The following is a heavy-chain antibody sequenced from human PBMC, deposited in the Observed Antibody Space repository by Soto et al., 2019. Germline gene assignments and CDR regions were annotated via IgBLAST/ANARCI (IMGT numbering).Heavy chain of an antibody. V-gene: IGHV3-7*03. CDR1: GLTFSKFW. Sequence: LRLSCITSGLTFSKFWMSWVRQAPGKGLEWVANIKHDGSQSYYEDSVKGRFTISRDNAKNSLYLQVNSLRVDDTAVYFCARLLLYSTSGRGWFDPRGQGTLVTVSS. D-gene: IGHD2-15*01. CDR2: IKHDGSQS. CDR3: ARLLLYSTSGRGWFDP. J-gene: IGHJ5*02.